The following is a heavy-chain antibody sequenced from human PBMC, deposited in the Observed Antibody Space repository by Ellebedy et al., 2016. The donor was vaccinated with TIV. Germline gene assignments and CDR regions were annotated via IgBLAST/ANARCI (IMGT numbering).Heavy chain of an antibody. CDR2: IWYDGSNK. Sequence: PGGSLRLSCAASGFTFSSYGMHWVRQAPGKGLEWVAVIWYDGSNKYYADSVKGRFTISRDNSKNTLYLQMNSLRAEDTAVYYCARVRIPAVARTPSPLRLYYFDYWGQGTLVTVSS. V-gene: IGHV3-33*08. J-gene: IGHJ4*02. CDR3: ARVRIPAVARTPSPLRLYYFDY. D-gene: IGHD6-19*01. CDR1: GFTFSSYG.